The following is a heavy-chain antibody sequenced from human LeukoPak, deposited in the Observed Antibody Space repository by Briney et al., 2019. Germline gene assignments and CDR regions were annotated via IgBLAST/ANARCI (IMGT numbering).Heavy chain of an antibody. V-gene: IGHV3-49*04. CDR1: GFTFGDYV. D-gene: IGHD3-9*01. Sequence: PGRSLRLSCTASGFTFGDYVMSWVRQAPGKGLEWVGFIRSKAYGGTTKNAASVKGRFTISRDVSRSIAYLQMNSLRAEDTAVYYCAKDRTWNDILTGYYIYDFDYWGQGTLVTVSS. CDR3: AKDRTWNDILTGYYIYDFDY. J-gene: IGHJ4*02. CDR2: IRSKAYGGTT.